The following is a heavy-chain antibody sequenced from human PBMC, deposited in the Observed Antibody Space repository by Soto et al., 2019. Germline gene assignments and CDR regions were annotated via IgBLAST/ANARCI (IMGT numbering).Heavy chain of an antibody. J-gene: IGHJ6*02. V-gene: IGHV1-18*01. Sequence: ASVKVSCKASGYTSTSYGISWVRQAPGQGLEWMGWISAYNGNTNYAQKLQGRVTTTTDTSTSTAYMELRSLRSDDTAVYYCAFGSGSYYNMLTVPDYYYGMDVWGQGTTVTVSS. CDR3: AFGSGSYYNMLTVPDYYYGMDV. CDR2: ISAYNGNT. CDR1: GYTSTSYG. D-gene: IGHD3-10*01.